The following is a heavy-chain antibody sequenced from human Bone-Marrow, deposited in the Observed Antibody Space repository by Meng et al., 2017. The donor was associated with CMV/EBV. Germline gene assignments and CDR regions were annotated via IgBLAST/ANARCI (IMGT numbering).Heavy chain of an antibody. CDR1: GFTFSSYW. D-gene: IGHD1-26*01. J-gene: IGHJ6*02. V-gene: IGHV3-74*01. Sequence: GGSLRLSCAASGFTFSSYWMHWVRQTPGKGLVWVSRINSDGSSTSYADSVKGRFTISRDNAKNTLYLQMNSLRAEDTAVYYCARDDREGSYSYYYYGMDVWDQGTTVTVSS. CDR3: ARDDREGSYSYYYYGMDV. CDR2: INSDGSST.